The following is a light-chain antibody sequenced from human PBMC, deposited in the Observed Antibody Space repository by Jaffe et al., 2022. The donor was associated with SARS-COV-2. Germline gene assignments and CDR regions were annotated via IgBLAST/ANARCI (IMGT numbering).Light chain of an antibody. J-gene: IGLJ1*01. CDR1: ISDVGGYDY. CDR2: DVN. CDR3: SSFTGANTYV. V-gene: IGLV2-14*03. Sequence: QPALSQPASVSGSPGQSITLSCTGTISDVGGYDYVSWYQQHPGETPKLIIYDVNRRPSEVSDRFSGSKSGTTASLTISGLRTEDEADYYCSSFTGANTYVFGTGTKVTVL.